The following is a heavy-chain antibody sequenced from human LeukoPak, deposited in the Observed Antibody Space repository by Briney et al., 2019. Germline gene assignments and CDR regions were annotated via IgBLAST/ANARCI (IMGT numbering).Heavy chain of an antibody. Sequence: GGSLRLSCGASGFTISTNAMSWVRQAPGKGLEWVSSISDGGGRTFYAESVKGRFTVSRDNSKNTLYLRMNSLRAEDTAIYYCTKNQILDDSGSWYAFWGQGTLVTVSS. J-gene: IGHJ4*02. CDR2: ISDGGGRT. D-gene: IGHD6-13*01. V-gene: IGHV3-23*01. CDR1: GFTISTNA. CDR3: TKNQILDDSGSWYAF.